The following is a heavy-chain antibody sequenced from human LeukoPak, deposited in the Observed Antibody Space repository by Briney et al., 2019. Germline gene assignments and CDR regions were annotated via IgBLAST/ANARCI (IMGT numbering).Heavy chain of an antibody. CDR1: GFTFSSSA. J-gene: IGHJ6*02. CDR3: AKDLSSGYYPRYGMDV. Sequence: GGSLRLPCAASGFTFSSSAMSWVRQAPGKGLEWVSTISGSGGSTYYADSVKGRFTISRDNSKNTLYLQMNSLRAEDTAVYYCAKDLSSGYYPRYGMDVWGQGTTVTVSS. D-gene: IGHD3-22*01. V-gene: IGHV3-23*01. CDR2: ISGSGGST.